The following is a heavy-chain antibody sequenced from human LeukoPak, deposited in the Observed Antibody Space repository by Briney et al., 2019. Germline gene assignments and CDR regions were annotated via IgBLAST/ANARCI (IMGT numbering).Heavy chain of an antibody. CDR1: GGTFITYA. CDR3: ARAPSRYSNVERSVGRWFYYCMDV. Sequence: GASVKVSCKASGGTFITYALGWVRQAPGQGLEWMGGIIPIFGTANYAQTFQDRVTLTADESTNTAYMELNSLRSEDTAVYYCARAPSRYSNVERSVGRWFYYCMDVWGQGTTVTVSS. D-gene: IGHD4-11*01. V-gene: IGHV1-69*13. J-gene: IGHJ6*02. CDR2: IIPIFGTA.